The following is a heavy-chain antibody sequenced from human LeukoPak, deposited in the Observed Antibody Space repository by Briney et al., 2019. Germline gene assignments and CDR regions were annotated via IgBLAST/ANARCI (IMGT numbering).Heavy chain of an antibody. CDR1: GASFNTGDYY. J-gene: IGHJ4*02. Sequence: SETLSLTCIVSGASFNTGDYYWNWIRQHPGKGLEWIGYIYNSGSTYYNPSLKSRVTISVDTSRNHFSLRLTSVTAADSAVYYCARGAPPDSWGQGTLVTVSS. V-gene: IGHV4-31*03. CDR2: IYNSGST. CDR3: ARGAPPDS.